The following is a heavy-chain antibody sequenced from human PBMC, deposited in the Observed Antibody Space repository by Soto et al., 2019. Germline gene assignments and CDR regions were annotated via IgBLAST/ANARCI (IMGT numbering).Heavy chain of an antibody. CDR1: GFTFSNYW. CDR2: ISSDGSST. CDR3: ARVYGSGWAHFDC. Sequence: VGSLRLSCAASGFTFSNYWMHWVRQAPGKGLVWVSRISSDGSSTNYADSVKGRFTISRDNAKNTLHLQMNGLRAEDTAVYYCARVYGSGWAHFDCWGQGTLVTVSS. J-gene: IGHJ4*02. V-gene: IGHV3-74*01. D-gene: IGHD6-19*01.